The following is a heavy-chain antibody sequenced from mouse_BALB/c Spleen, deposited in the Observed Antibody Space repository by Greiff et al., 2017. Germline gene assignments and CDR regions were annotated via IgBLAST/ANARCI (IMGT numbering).Heavy chain of an antibody. Sequence: EVQLVESGGGLVQPGGSLKLSCAASGFTFSSYGMSWVRQTPDKRLELVATINSNGGSTYYPDSVKGRFTISRDNAKNTLYLQMSSLKSEDTAMYYCARGEVWFAYWGQGTLVTVSA. CDR3: ARGEVWFAY. J-gene: IGHJ3*01. CDR2: INSNGGST. CDR1: GFTFSSYG. V-gene: IGHV5-6-3*01.